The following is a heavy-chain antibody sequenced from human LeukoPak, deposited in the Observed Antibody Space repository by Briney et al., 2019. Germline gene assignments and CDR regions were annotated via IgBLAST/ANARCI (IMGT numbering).Heavy chain of an antibody. CDR3: ARGMMRCSSTSCYRYWFDP. CDR2: INHSGST. CDR1: GGSFSGYY. J-gene: IGHJ5*02. Sequence: PSETLSLTCVVYGGSFSGYYWSWIRQPPGKGLEWIGEINHSGSTNYNPSLKSRVTISVDTSKNQFSLKLSSVTAADTAVYYCARGMMRCSSTSCYRYWFDPWGQGTLVTVSS. D-gene: IGHD2-2*02. V-gene: IGHV4-34*01.